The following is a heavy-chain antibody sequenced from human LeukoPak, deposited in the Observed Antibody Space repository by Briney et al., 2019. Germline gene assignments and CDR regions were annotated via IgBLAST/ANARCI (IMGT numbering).Heavy chain of an antibody. CDR1: GFTFSSYW. CDR2: ISSDGSST. Sequence: GGSLRLSCAASGFTFSSYWMHWVHQAPGKGLVWLSRISSDGSSTDYADSVKGRFTISRDNAKSTLYLQVNSLGAEDTAVYFCARDRRKSIDYWGQGTLVTVSS. V-gene: IGHV3-74*01. CDR3: ARDRRKSIDY. J-gene: IGHJ4*02.